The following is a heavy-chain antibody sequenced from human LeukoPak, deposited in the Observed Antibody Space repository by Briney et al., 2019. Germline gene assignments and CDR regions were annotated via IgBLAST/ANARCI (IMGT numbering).Heavy chain of an antibody. CDR1: GYSISSGYY. CDR3: ARRYSSSWPWFDP. D-gene: IGHD6-13*01. Sequence: SETLSLTCTVSGYSISSGYYWGWIRQPPGKGLEWIGSIYHSGSSYFNPSLKSRLTISVDTSKNQFSLRLSSVTAADTAVYYCARRYSSSWPWFDPWGQGTLVTVSS. V-gene: IGHV4-38-2*02. J-gene: IGHJ5*02. CDR2: IYHSGSS.